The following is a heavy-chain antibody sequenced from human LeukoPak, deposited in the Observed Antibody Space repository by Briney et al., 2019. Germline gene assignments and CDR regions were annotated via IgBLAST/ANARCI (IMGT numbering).Heavy chain of an antibody. J-gene: IGHJ4*02. V-gene: IGHV4-39*01. CDR3: ARHGVGRAAAGTGIDY. Sequence: SETLSLTCTVSGGSISSSSYYWGWIRQPPGKGLEWIGSIYYSGSTYYNPSLKSRVTISVDTSKNQFSLKLSSVTAADTAVYYCARHGVGRAAAGTGIDYWGQGTLVTVSS. CDR1: GGSISSSSYY. D-gene: IGHD6-13*01. CDR2: IYYSGST.